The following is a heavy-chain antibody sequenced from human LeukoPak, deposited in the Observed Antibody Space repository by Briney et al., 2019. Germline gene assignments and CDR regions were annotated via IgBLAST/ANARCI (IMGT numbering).Heavy chain of an antibody. V-gene: IGHV4-34*01. CDR2: INHSGST. Sequence: PSKTLSLTCAVYGGSFSGYYWSWIRQPPGKGLEWIGEINHSGSTNYNPSLKSRVTISVDTSKNQFSLKLSSVTAADTAVYYCARGRVVTGKRGTNWFDSWGQGTLVTVSS. CDR1: GGSFSGYY. D-gene: IGHD2-21*02. CDR3: ARGRVVTGKRGTNWFDS. J-gene: IGHJ5*01.